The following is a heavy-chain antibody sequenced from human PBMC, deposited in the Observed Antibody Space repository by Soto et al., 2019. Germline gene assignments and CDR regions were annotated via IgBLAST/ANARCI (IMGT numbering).Heavy chain of an antibody. D-gene: IGHD3-16*01. V-gene: IGHV2-5*01. Sequence: KSGPTLVNPTQTLTLTCTLSGFSLSTTGVGVSWIRQPPGKALEWLALIYWHDDKRYSPSLKSRLIITKDTSKNQVVLTMTNMDPVDTATYYGTHRGGATVGLYYFDYWGQGALVTVSS. J-gene: IGHJ4*02. CDR2: IYWHDDK. CDR1: GFSLSTTGVG. CDR3: THRGGATVGLYYFDY.